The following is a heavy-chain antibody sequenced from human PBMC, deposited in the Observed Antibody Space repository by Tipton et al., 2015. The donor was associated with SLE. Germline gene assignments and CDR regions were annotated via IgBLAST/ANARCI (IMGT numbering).Heavy chain of an antibody. CDR1: GGSISSGSYY. J-gene: IGHJ4*02. V-gene: IGHV4-39*07. CDR2: IYYSGST. CDR3: ADYSSGG. D-gene: IGHD6-19*01. Sequence: TLSLTCTVSGGSISSGSYYWGWIRQPPGKGLEWIGSIYYSGSTYYNPSLKSRVTISVDTSKNQFSLKLSSVTAADTAVYYCADYSSGGWGQGTLVTVSS.